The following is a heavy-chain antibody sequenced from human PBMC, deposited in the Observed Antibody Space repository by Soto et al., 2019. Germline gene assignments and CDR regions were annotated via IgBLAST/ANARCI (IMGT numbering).Heavy chain of an antibody. CDR1: GYTFTSYD. CDR3: SAGNSSRWERNQYAFDI. V-gene: IGHV1-8*01. J-gene: IGHJ3*02. D-gene: IGHD1-26*01. CDR2: MNPNSGNT. Sequence: ASVKVSCKASGYTFTSYDINWVRQATGQGLEWMGWMNPNSGNTGYAQKFQGRVTMTRNTSISTAYMELSSLRSEDTAVYYCSAGNSSRWERNQYAFDIWGQGTMVTVSS.